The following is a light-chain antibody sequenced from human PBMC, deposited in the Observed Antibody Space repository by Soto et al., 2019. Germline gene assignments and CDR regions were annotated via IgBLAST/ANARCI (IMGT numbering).Light chain of an antibody. V-gene: IGKV1-5*01. CDR2: DAS. CDR3: QQYETFSGT. J-gene: IGKJ1*01. CDR1: QSVSGW. Sequence: DIPMTQSPSTLSASVGDTVTVTCRASQSVSGWLAWYQQKPGEAPKLLIYDASALPRGVPSRFSGSGSGTKCTLTIASLQPDDVATYYCQQYETFSGTFGPGTKVDIK.